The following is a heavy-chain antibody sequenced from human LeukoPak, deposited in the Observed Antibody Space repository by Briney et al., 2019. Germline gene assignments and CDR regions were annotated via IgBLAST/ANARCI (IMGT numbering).Heavy chain of an antibody. CDR3: ARERQLGATPFDY. CDR1: GGSISSYY. Sequence: SETLSLTCTVSGGSISSYYWNWIRQPPGKGLEWIGYIFYSGRTNYNPSLKSRVTISVDTSKNWFSLRLTSVTAADTAVYYCARERQLGATPFDYWGQGTLVTVSS. J-gene: IGHJ4*02. D-gene: IGHD1-26*01. CDR2: IFYSGRT. V-gene: IGHV4-59*01.